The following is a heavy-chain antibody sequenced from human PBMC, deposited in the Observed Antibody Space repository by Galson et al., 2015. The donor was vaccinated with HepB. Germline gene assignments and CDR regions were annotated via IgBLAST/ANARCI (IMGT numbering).Heavy chain of an antibody. J-gene: IGHJ4*02. CDR2: MNPNSSNT. D-gene: IGHD3-3*01. V-gene: IGHV1-8*01. CDR3: ARGNDFWSGYRADY. CDR1: GYTFTSYD. Sequence: SVKVSCKASGYTFTSYDINWVRQATGQGLEWMGWMNPNSSNTGYAQKFQGRVTMTRNTSISTAYMELSSLRSEDTAVYYCARGNDFWSGYRADYWGQGTLVTVSS.